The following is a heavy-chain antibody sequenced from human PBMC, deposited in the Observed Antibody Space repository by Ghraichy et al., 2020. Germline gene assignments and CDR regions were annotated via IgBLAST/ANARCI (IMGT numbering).Heavy chain of an antibody. D-gene: IGHD4-11*01. CDR3: ARTPFHDYSNYADRPVGGESWFDP. V-gene: IGHV3-48*01. Sequence: GGSLRLSCAASGFTFSSYSMNWVRQAPGKGLEWVSYISSSSSTIYYADSVKGRFTISRDNAKNSLYLQMNSLRAEDTAVYYCARTPFHDYSNYADRPVGGESWFDPWGQGTLVTVSS. J-gene: IGHJ5*02. CDR1: GFTFSSYS. CDR2: ISSSSSTI.